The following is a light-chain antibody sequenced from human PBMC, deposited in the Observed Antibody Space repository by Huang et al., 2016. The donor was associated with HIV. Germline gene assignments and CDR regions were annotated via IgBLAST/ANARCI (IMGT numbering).Light chain of an antibody. Sequence: DIQMTQSPSSLSASVGDRVTVTCRASQGISNYLAWFQQKPGKAPKSLIYSASTLQTGVPSRFSGSGSGTDFTLTIRGLQPDDSATYYCHQYYSFPYTFGQGTKLDIK. J-gene: IGKJ2*01. V-gene: IGKV1-16*01. CDR1: QGISNY. CDR2: SAS. CDR3: HQYYSFPYT.